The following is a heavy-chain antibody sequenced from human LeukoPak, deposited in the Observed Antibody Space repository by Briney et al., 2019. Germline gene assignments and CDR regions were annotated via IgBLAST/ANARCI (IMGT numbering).Heavy chain of an antibody. CDR1: GGTFSSYA. D-gene: IGHD2-2*01. J-gene: IGHJ4*02. Sequence: SVKVSCKASGGTFSSYAISWVRQAPGQGLEWMGGIIPIFGTANYAQKFQGRVTITADKSTSTAYMELSSLRSEDTAVYYCARGYCSSTSCYASDYWGQGTLVTVSS. CDR3: ARGYCSSTSCYASDY. V-gene: IGHV1-69*06. CDR2: IIPIFGTA.